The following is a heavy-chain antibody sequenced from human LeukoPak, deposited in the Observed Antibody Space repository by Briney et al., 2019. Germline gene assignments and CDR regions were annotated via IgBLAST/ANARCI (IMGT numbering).Heavy chain of an antibody. CDR3: ASLLGYSAYLVTNYFDY. CDR2: IYYSGST. J-gene: IGHJ4*02. CDR1: GGSISSSSYY. D-gene: IGHD5-12*01. V-gene: IGHV4-39*06. Sequence: SETLSLTCTVSGGSISSSSYYWGWIRQPPGKGLEWIGSIYYSGSTYYNPSLKSRVTISVDTSKNQFALKLISVAAADTAVYYCASLLGYSAYLVTNYFDYWGQGTLVTASP.